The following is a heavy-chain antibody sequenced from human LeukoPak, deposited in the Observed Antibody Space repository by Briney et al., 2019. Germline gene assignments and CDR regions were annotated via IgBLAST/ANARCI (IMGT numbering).Heavy chain of an antibody. J-gene: IGHJ3*02. Sequence: SETLSLTCSVSGGSISNNYWSWIRQPPGKGLEWMGYIFYSGSSDSNPSLKSRVTISVDTSKNQFSLKLSSVTAADTAVYYCARGGTRSGSYYPLDAFDIWGQGTMVTVSS. CDR3: ARGGTRSGSYYPLDAFDI. D-gene: IGHD1-26*01. CDR1: GGSISNNY. V-gene: IGHV4-59*01. CDR2: IFYSGSS.